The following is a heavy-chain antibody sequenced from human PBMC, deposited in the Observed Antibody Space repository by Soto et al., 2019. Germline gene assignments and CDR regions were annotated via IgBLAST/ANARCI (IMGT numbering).Heavy chain of an antibody. CDR1: GGSISSSSYY. J-gene: IGHJ4*02. Sequence: QLQLQESGPGLVKPSETLSLTCTVSGGSISSSSYYWGWIRQPPGKGLEWIGSIYYSGSTYYNPSLKHRVTISVDTSKNQFSLKLSSVTAADTAVYYCATLWFGESPYWGQGTLVTVSS. V-gene: IGHV4-39*01. CDR2: IYYSGST. D-gene: IGHD3-10*01. CDR3: ATLWFGESPY.